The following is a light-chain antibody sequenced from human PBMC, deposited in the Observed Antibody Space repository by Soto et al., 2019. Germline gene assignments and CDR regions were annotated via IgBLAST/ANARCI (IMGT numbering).Light chain of an antibody. CDR2: AAS. CDR3: QQSYSTPPLT. CDR1: QSISSY. Sequence: DIQMTQSPSSLSASVGDRVTITCRASQSISSYLNWYQQKPGKAPKLLIYAASSLQSGVPSRFIGRGSGTDFTLTISSLQPEDFATYYCQQSYSTPPLTFGGGTKVEIK. V-gene: IGKV1-39*01. J-gene: IGKJ4*01.